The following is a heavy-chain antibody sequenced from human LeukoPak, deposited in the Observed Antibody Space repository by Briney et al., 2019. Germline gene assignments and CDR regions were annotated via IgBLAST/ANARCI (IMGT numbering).Heavy chain of an antibody. CDR3: ARELTY. D-gene: IGHD4/OR15-4a*01. Sequence: GGSLRLSCAASGFTFSSYSMNWVRQAPGKGLEWVSYISSGSSTIYYADSVKGRFTISRDNAKNSLYLQMTSLRAEGTAVYYCARELTYWGQGTLVTVSS. CDR1: GFTFSSYS. CDR2: ISSGSSTI. V-gene: IGHV3-48*04. J-gene: IGHJ4*02.